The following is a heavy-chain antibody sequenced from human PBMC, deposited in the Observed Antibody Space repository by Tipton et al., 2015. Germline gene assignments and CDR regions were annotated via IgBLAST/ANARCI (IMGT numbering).Heavy chain of an antibody. CDR2: IYYSEGA. J-gene: IGHJ4*02. CDR3: ARGRNGNRFPLFDS. D-gene: IGHD2-8*01. CDR1: GGSISSGAYY. V-gene: IGHV4-31*03. Sequence: TLSLTCSVSGGSISSGAYYWTWIRQHTGKGLEWIGYIYYSEGAFYNPSLNSRVTISMDTSQNQFSLNLNSVTAADTAAYFCARGRNGNRFPLFDSWGQGVLVTVSS.